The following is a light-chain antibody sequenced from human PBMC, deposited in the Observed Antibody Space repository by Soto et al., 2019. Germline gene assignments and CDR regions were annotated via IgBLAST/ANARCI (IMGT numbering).Light chain of an antibody. CDR3: CSYVGPYSRI. Sequence: QSALTQPRSVSGSPGQSVTISCTGTSSDIGGYVSWYQHHPGKAPKLMVFDVTRLPSGVPGRFSGSKSGNTASLTIFGLQAEDEADYYCCSYVGPYSRIFGGGTQLTVL. J-gene: IGLJ2*01. CDR2: DVT. CDR1: SSDIGGY. V-gene: IGLV2-11*01.